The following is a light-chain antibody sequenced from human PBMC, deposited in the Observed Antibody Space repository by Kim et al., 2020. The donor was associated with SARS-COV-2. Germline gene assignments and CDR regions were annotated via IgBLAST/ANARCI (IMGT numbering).Light chain of an antibody. CDR2: DVT. CDR3: SSYAGRNDLV. V-gene: IGLV2-8*01. Sequence: GQEVDISCTGTSSDVERYNYVSWYQHHPGKAPKLIIYDVTKRPTGVPDRFSGSKSGNTASLTVSGLQAEDEADYYCSSYAGRNDLVFGGGTQLTVL. CDR1: SSDVERYNY. J-gene: IGLJ2*01.